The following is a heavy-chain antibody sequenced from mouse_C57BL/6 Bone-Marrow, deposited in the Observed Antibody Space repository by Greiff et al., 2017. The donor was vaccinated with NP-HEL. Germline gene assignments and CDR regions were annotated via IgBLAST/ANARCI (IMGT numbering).Heavy chain of an antibody. CDR1: GFTFSDYY. J-gene: IGHJ4*01. Sequence: EVKLVESEGGLVQPGSSMKLSCTASGFTFSDYYMAWVRQVPEKGLEWVANINYDGSSTYYLDSLKSRFIISRDNAKNILYLQMSSLKSEDTATYYCARDRGVRLDYWGQGTSVTVSS. CDR3: ARDRGVRLDY. V-gene: IGHV5-16*01. D-gene: IGHD1-2*01. CDR2: INYDGSST.